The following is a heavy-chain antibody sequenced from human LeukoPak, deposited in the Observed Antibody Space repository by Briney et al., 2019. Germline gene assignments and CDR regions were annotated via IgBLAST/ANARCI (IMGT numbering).Heavy chain of an antibody. J-gene: IGHJ3*02. D-gene: IGHD3-22*01. V-gene: IGHV3-30-3*01. Sequence: GGSLRLSCAASVFTFSSYAMHWVRQAPGTGLKGLTVMSYDGSNKYYADSVKARFTISRDNSKKTLYLQMNSLRAEDTAVYYCARDDITIIVVVSTGAFDIQGQGTMVTVSS. CDR2: MSYDGSNK. CDR1: VFTFSSYA. CDR3: ARDDITIIVVVSTGAFDI.